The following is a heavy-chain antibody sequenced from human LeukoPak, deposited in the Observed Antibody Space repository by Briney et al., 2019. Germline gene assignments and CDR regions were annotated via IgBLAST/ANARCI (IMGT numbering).Heavy chain of an antibody. CDR1: GFTFSSYA. CDR3: AKYRAMIVVALDS. V-gene: IGHV3-23*01. D-gene: IGHD3-22*01. CDR2: ISVSGGST. Sequence: GGSLRLSCAASGFTFSSYAMSWVRQAPGKGLERVSGISVSGGSTYYADSVKGRFTISRDNSKNTLYLQMNSLRAEDTAVYYCAKYRAMIVVALDSWGQGTLVTVSS. J-gene: IGHJ4*02.